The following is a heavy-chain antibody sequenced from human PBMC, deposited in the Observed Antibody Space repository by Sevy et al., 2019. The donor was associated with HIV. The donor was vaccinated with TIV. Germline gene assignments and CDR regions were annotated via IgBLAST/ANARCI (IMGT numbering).Heavy chain of an antibody. CDR3: ARERDRQALNV. J-gene: IGHJ3*01. CDR1: GFTFGSYA. Sequence: GGSLRLSCAASGFTFGSYAMHWVRLAPGKGLEWLAFISYDGSRKYYADSVKGRFTISRDNSKNTLFMQVNSLRAEDTALYYCARERDRQALNVWGQGTMVTVSS. CDR2: ISYDGSRK. V-gene: IGHV3-30-3*01.